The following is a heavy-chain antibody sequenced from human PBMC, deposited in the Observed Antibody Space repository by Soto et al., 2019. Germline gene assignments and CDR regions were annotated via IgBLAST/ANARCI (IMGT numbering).Heavy chain of an antibody. CDR1: GGSISSYY. CDR3: ARWYYDFWSGYYTNYYYTDV. D-gene: IGHD3-3*01. V-gene: IGHV4-59*01. CDR2: IYYSGST. J-gene: IGHJ6*03. Sequence: PSETLSLTCTVSGGSISSYYWSWIRQPPGKGLEWIGYIYYSGSTNYNPSLKSRVTISVDTSKNQFSLKLSSVTAADTAVYYCARWYYDFWSGYYTNYYYTDVWGKGTTVTVSS.